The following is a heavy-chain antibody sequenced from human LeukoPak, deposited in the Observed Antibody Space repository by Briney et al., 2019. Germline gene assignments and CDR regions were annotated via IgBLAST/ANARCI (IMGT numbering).Heavy chain of an antibody. Sequence: AGGSLRLSCAASGFTFSNYGMHWVRQAPNKGLEWVAVIWYDGSNKYYADSVKGRFTISRDNSKNTLYLQMNSLRAEDTAVYYCARGNYDSSGYEDYWGQGTLVTVSS. J-gene: IGHJ4*02. D-gene: IGHD3-22*01. V-gene: IGHV3-33*01. CDR3: ARGNYDSSGYEDY. CDR2: IWYDGSNK. CDR1: GFTFSNYG.